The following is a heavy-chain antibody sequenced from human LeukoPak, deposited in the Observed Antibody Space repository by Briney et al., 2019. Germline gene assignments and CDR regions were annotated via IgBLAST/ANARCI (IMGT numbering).Heavy chain of an antibody. CDR2: IWYDGSNK. CDR1: GFTFSNAW. J-gene: IGHJ4*02. CDR3: ARERLRLGELSLFGENDY. D-gene: IGHD3-16*02. V-gene: IGHV3-33*08. Sequence: GGSLRLSCAASGFTFSNAWMNWVRQAPGKGLEWVAVIWYDGSNKYYADSVKGRFTISRDNSKNTLYLQMNSLRAEDTAVYYCARERLRLGELSLFGENDYWGQGTLVTVSS.